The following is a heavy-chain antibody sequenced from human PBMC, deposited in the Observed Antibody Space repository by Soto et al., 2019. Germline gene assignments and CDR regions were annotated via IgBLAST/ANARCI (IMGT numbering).Heavy chain of an antibody. CDR1: GGSISSGDNY. J-gene: IGHJ4*02. CDR2: IYYSGST. V-gene: IGHV4-30-4*01. CDR3: ASNSYGYTLYDY. D-gene: IGHD5-18*01. Sequence: LCGGSISSGDNYWSWIRQPPGKGLEWIGYIYYSGSTYYNPSLKSRVTISVDTSKNQFSLKLSSVTAADTAVYYCASNSYGYTLYDYWGQGTLVTVSS.